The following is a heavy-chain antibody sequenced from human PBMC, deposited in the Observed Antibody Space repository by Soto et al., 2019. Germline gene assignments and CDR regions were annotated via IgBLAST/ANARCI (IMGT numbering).Heavy chain of an antibody. D-gene: IGHD2-2*01. Sequence: PSETLSLTCAVYGGSFSGYYWSWIRQPPGKGLEWIGEINHSGSTNYNPSLKSRVTISVDTSKNQFSLKLSSVTAADTAVYYCAGGIVVVPAATKQNWFDPWGQGTLVTVSS. CDR1: GGSFSGYY. J-gene: IGHJ5*02. CDR2: INHSGST. V-gene: IGHV4-34*01. CDR3: AGGIVVVPAATKQNWFDP.